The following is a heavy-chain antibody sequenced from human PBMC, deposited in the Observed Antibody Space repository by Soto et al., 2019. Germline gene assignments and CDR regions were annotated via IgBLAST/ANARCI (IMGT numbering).Heavy chain of an antibody. Sequence: EVQLLESGGGLVQPGGSLRLSCAASGFTFSSFSLSWVRQAPGKGLEWVSGISGLGGSIYYADSVKGRFTISRDNSKNTLYLQMNSLRAEDTAVYYCSISYGDTGERYFVDFGGQGTLVTVSS. J-gene: IGHJ4*02. CDR2: ISGLGGSI. CDR1: GFTFSSFS. D-gene: IGHD3-16*01. V-gene: IGHV3-23*01. CDR3: SISYGDTGERYFVDF.